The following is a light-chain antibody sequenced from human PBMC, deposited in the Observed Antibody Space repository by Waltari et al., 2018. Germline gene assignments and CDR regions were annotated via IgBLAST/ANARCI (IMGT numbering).Light chain of an antibody. J-gene: IGKJ4*01. Sequence: DIVMTQSPDSLAVSLGERATINCKSSQSVLYSSNNKNYLAWYQQKPGQPPKLLIYWASTRESGVPDRFSGSGSGTDFTLTISSLQAEDVAVYYCQQYYSTSFLGGGTKVEIK. CDR1: QSVLYSSNNKNY. CDR2: WAS. CDR3: QQYYSTSF. V-gene: IGKV4-1*01.